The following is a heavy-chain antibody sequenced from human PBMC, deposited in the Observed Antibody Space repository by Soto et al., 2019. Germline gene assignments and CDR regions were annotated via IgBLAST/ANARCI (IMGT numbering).Heavy chain of an antibody. V-gene: IGHV1-69*01. Sequence: QGQLVQSGAEVKKLGSSVKVSCKSSGDTFTSYSIAWMRQAPGQGLEWMGGIIPKFGSTKYARKFQDRVTITADESTSTAYMELSGLRSEDTAVYFCARWRSSSWFAVFFQFWGQGTRVTVSS. CDR1: GDTFTSYS. CDR2: IIPKFGST. CDR3: ARWRSSSWFAVFFQF. D-gene: IGHD6-13*01. J-gene: IGHJ1*01.